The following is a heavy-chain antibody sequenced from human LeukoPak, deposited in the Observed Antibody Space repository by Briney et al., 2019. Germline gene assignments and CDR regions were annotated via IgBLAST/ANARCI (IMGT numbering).Heavy chain of an antibody. V-gene: IGHV4-4*07. CDR1: GGSISSYY. D-gene: IGHD3-22*01. J-gene: IGHJ4*02. CDR2: TYTSGSI. CDR3: FSYYDSTGIGY. Sequence: SETLSLTCTVSGGSISSYYWSWIRQPAGKGLEWIGRTYTSGSINYNPSLKSRVTMSVDTSKNQFSLNLSSVSAADTAVYYCFSYYDSTGIGYWGQGMLVTVSS.